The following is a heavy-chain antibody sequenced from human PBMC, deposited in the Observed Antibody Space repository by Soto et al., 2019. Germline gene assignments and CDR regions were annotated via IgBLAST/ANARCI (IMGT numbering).Heavy chain of an antibody. CDR3: ARSSRPPYTSSWFFDY. V-gene: IGHV1-18*01. D-gene: IGHD6-13*01. J-gene: IGHJ4*02. Sequence: GGSGKVSFKASGYTFTSYGISLVRQAPGQGLEWMGWISAYNGNTNYAQKLQGRVTMTTDTSTSTAYMELRSLRSDDTAVYYCARSSRPPYTSSWFFDYWGQGTLVTVSS. CDR2: ISAYNGNT. CDR1: GYTFTSYG.